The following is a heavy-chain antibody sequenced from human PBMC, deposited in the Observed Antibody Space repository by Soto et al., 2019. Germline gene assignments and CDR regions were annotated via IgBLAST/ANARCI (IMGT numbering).Heavy chain of an antibody. V-gene: IGHV1-8*01. CDR2: MNPNSGNT. J-gene: IGHJ4*02. Sequence: QVQLVQSGAAVKKPGASVKVSCKASGYTFTSYDINWVRQATGQGREWMGWMNPNSGNTGYAQTFEGRVTVTGNTSISTAHMELSSLRAESTAVYYCARTIYADTVDYWGQGTLVSVSS. CDR1: GYTFTSYD. D-gene: IGHD4-17*01. CDR3: ARTIYADTVDY.